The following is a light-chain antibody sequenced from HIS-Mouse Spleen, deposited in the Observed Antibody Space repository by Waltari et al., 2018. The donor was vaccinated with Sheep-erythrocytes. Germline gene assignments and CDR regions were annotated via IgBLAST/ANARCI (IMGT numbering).Light chain of an antibody. J-gene: IGLJ2*01. V-gene: IGLV2-11*01. CDR1: SSDVGGYNS. Sequence: QSALTQPRSVSGSPGQSVTIPCTGTSSDVGGYNSVPWYQQHPGKAPKLRIYDVSKRPSGVPDRFSGSKSGNTASLTISGLQAEDEADYYCCSYAGSYTVVFGGGTKLTVL. CDR2: DVS. CDR3: CSYAGSYTVV.